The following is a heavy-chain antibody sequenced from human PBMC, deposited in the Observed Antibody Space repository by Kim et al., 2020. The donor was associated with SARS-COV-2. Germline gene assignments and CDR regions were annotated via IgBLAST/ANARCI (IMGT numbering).Heavy chain of an antibody. CDR2: INHSGST. J-gene: IGHJ6*02. CDR1: GGSFSGYY. V-gene: IGHV4-34*01. Sequence: SETLSLTCAVYGGSFSGYYWSWIRQPPGKGLEWIGEINHSGSTNYNPSLKSRVTISVDTSKNQFSLKLSSVTAADTAVYYCARGVLGYYYYGMDVWGQGTTVPVPS. CDR3: ARGVLGYYYYGMDV.